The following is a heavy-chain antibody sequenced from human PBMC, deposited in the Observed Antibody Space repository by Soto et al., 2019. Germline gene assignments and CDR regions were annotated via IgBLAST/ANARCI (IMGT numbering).Heavy chain of an antibody. CDR1: GXTFSDYY. D-gene: IGHD3-22*01. CDR2: ISSSATYA. V-gene: IGHV3-11*06. CDR3: ARNDSSGYLDS. J-gene: IGHJ4*02. Sequence: LRLSCSASGXTFSDYYMSWIRQAPGKGLEWLSYISSSATYAIYADSVKGRFTLSRDNAKNSLYLQMNSLRAEDTAVYYCARNDSSGYLDSWGQGTLVTVSS.